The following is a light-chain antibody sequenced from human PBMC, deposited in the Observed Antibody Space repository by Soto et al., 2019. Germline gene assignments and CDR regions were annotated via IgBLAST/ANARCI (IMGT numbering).Light chain of an antibody. V-gene: IGKV1-33*01. CDR3: QQYDNLPLT. J-gene: IGKJ4*01. CDR2: DAS. CDR1: QDIKNY. Sequence: DIQMTQSPSSLSASVGDRFTIXXQASQDIKNYLNWYQQKSGKAPKXLIYDASDLETGVPSRFSGSGSGTDFTFTINSLQPEDIATYYCQQYDNLPLTFGGGTKVDIK.